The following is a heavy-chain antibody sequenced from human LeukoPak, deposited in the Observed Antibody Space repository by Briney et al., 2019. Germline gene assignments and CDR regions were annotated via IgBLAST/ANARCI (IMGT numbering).Heavy chain of an antibody. CDR3: ARDSYQLPRRGPIDY. D-gene: IGHD2-2*01. J-gene: IGHJ4*02. CDR1: GGTFSSYA. Sequence: SVKVSCKASGGTFSSYAISWVRQAPGQGLEWMGRIIPILGIANYAQKFQGRVTITADKSTSTAYMELSSLRAEDTAVYYCARDSYQLPRRGPIDYWGQGTLVTVSS. CDR2: IIPILGIA. V-gene: IGHV1-69*04.